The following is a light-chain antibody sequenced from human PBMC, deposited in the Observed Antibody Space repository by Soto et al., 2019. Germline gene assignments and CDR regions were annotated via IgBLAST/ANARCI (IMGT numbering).Light chain of an antibody. CDR1: SSDVGAYDY. CDR3: SSFTDSSTLI. CDR2: YVS. V-gene: IGLV2-14*03. Sequence: QSALTQPASVSGSPGQSITISCTGTSSDVGAYDYVSWYQQHPGKAPKLIIYYVSNRPSGVSNRFSASKSANPASLTISGLQAEDEADYYCSSFTDSSTLIFGGGTKLTVL. J-gene: IGLJ2*01.